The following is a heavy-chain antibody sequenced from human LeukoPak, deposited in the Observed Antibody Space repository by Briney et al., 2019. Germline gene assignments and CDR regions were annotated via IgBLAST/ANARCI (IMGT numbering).Heavy chain of an antibody. CDR1: GFSFSIYF. CDR2: ISRTSEYI. V-gene: IGHV3-21*01. J-gene: IGHJ4*02. D-gene: IGHD3-16*01. CDR3: GGGGDFAY. Sequence: TGGSLRLSCAASGFSFSIYFMNWVRQAPGKGLEWVSSISRTSEYIHYADSVRGRFAISRDNAKNSVYLQMNSLRADDTAVYFWGGGGDFAYWGQGILVTVSA.